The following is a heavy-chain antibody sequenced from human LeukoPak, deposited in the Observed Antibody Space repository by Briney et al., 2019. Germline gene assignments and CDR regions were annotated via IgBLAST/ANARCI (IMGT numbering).Heavy chain of an antibody. CDR1: GYIFSIYA. V-gene: IGHV7-4-1*02. J-gene: IGHJ6*03. Sequence: ASVKVSCKASGYIFSIYAMIWVRQAPGQGLELMGWINPNTGNPTYAQGFTGRFVFSLDTSVSTAYLQISSLKPEDTAVYYCAREGIAVAGPSSYYYMDVWGKGTTVTVSS. D-gene: IGHD6-19*01. CDR3: AREGIAVAGPSSYYYMDV. CDR2: INPNTGNP.